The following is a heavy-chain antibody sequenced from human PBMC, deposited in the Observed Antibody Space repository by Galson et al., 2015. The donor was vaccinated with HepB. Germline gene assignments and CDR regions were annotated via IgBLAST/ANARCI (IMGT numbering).Heavy chain of an antibody. Sequence: SLRLSCAASVFSVYSNYMNWVRQAPGKGLEWVSLIYSSSSSTNYADFVRGRFTISRDTSKNTVYLQMSRLRADDTAIYYCAQLGTGYWGRGTLVTVSS. CDR2: IYSSSSST. CDR3: AQLGTGY. D-gene: IGHD7-27*01. J-gene: IGHJ4*02. V-gene: IGHV3-53*01. CDR1: VFSVYSNY.